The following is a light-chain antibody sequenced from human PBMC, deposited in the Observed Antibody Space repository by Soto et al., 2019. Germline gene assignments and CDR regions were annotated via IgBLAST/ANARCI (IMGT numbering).Light chain of an antibody. CDR2: DIF. V-gene: IGKV3-15*01. Sequence: ENVLTESPATLSLSPGERANLSCRASQSVSSYLAWYQQKPGQAPTIVIYDIFTRETGVPTRISGSGSGTEFTLTISSLQSEDFAVYYCQQYNSWTLTFGGGTKVDIK. CDR3: QQYNSWTLT. J-gene: IGKJ4*01. CDR1: QSVSSY.